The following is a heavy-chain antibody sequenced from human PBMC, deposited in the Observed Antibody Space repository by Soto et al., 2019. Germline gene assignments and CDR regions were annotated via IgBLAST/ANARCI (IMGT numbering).Heavy chain of an antibody. D-gene: IGHD3-22*01. CDR2: IYSGGST. V-gene: IGHV3-53*01. CDR1: GFTVSSSY. Sequence: EVQLVESGGSLIQPGGSLRLSCAPSGFTVSSSYMSWVRQAPGQGLEWVLVIYSGGSTYYADSVKGRFTISRDNSKNTLYLQMNSLRAEDTAVYYCARAPGSSGYSDYFDYWGQGTLVTVSS. J-gene: IGHJ4*02. CDR3: ARAPGSSGYSDYFDY.